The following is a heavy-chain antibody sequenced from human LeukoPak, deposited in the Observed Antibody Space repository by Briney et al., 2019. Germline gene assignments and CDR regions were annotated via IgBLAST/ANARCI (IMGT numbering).Heavy chain of an antibody. V-gene: IGHV3-21*01. J-gene: IGHJ4*02. Sequence: GSLRLSCAASGFTFSSYSMNWVRQAPGKGLEWVSSITSGSSYIYYADSVKGRFTISRDNAKSSLFLQMNSLRAEDTAVYYCAREDCGGDCCLLDHCGQGTLVTVSS. D-gene: IGHD2-21*02. CDR1: GFTFSSYS. CDR2: ITSGSSYI. CDR3: AREDCGGDCCLLDH.